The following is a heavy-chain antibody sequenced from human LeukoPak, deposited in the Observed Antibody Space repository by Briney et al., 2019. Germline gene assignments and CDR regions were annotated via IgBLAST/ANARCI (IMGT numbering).Heavy chain of an antibody. J-gene: IGHJ3*02. D-gene: IGHD2-2*01. CDR3: AKDLFPLQGCWSSRMGAFDI. CDR1: GFTFSIYW. CDR2: IGYDGSNR. Sequence: PGGSVRLFCAASGFTFSIYWMSWVRQAPGKGREWVAFIGYDGSNRYYADYVKGRFTISRDNSKNRLYLQMNSLRAEDTAVYDCAKDLFPLQGCWSSRMGAFDIWGQGTMVTVSS. V-gene: IGHV3-30*02.